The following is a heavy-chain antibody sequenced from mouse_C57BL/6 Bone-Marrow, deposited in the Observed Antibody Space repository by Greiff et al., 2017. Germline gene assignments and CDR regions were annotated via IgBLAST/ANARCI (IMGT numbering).Heavy chain of an antibody. CDR3: ARTWGYYLYYFDY. Sequence: QVQLQQSDAELVKPGASVKISCKVSGYTFTDHTIHWMKQRPEQGLEWIGYIYPRDGSNKYNEKFKGKATLTADKSSSTAYMQLNSLTSEDSSVYFCARTWGYYLYYFDYWGQGTTLTVSS. J-gene: IGHJ2*01. D-gene: IGHD2-3*01. CDR2: IYPRDGSN. V-gene: IGHV1-78*01. CDR1: GYTFTDHT.